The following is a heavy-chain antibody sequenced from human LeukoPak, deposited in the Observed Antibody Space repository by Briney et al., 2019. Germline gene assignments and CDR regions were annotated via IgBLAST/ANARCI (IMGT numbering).Heavy chain of an antibody. CDR3: RKGGRGADCIFDY. J-gene: IGHJ4*02. D-gene: IGHD2-21*02. Sequence: GGSLRLSCEVTGFTFSRYVMSWVRPAPAKGPEWVAYIGGSDGITSYVDSVKGRFTISRDNSKKTVYLEMNSLRDEAPAVYYCRKGGRGADCIFDYWGQGTLVTVSS. CDR2: IGGSDGIT. V-gene: IGHV3-23*01. CDR1: GFTFSRYV.